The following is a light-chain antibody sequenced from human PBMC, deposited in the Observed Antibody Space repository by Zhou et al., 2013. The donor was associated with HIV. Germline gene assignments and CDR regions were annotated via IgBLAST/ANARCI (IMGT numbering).Light chain of an antibody. CDR3: QQGDTLPVT. Sequence: AIQMTQSPSSLSASTGDRVTLTCRASQNVNSDLAWYQQKPGKAPNLLVFGASILQSGVPSRFSGNGSGTDFTLTISGLQPDDSGIYYCQQGDTLPVTFGGGTKVEI. J-gene: IGKJ4*01. CDR2: GAS. CDR1: QNVNSD. V-gene: IGKV1-8*01.